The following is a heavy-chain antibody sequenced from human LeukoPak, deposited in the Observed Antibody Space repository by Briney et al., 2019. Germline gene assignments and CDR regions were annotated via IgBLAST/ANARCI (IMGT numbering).Heavy chain of an antibody. CDR3: ASHLVVPAASRAFDI. V-gene: IGHV4-59*08. J-gene: IGHJ3*02. D-gene: IGHD2-2*01. Sequence: SETLSLTCTVSGESISGFYWNWIRQPPGKGLEWIGYIYYSGSTNYNPSLKSRVTMTVDTSKNQFSLKLSSVTAADTAVYYCASHLVVPAASRAFDIWGQGTMVTVSS. CDR2: IYYSGST. CDR1: GESISGFY.